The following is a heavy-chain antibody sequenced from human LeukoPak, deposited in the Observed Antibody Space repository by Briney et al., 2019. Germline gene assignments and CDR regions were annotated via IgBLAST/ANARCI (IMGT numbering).Heavy chain of an antibody. Sequence: ASVKVSCKGSGYSFRSYGINWVRQAPGQGLEWMGWISGYNGNTNYAQMVQGRVTMTTDTSTSTAYMELRSLRSDDMAMYYCARDVGDIVTIPAAITVPWGQGTLVTVSS. CDR3: ARDVGDIVTIPAAITVP. D-gene: IGHD2-2*01. CDR2: ISGYNGNT. V-gene: IGHV1-18*03. J-gene: IGHJ5*02. CDR1: GYSFRSYG.